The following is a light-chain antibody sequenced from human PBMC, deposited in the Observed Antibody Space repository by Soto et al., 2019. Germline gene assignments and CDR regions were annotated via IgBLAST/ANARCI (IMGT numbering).Light chain of an antibody. V-gene: IGLV2-14*03. CDR1: SSDVGGYNF. CDR2: DVT. Sequence: QSALTQPASVSGSPGQSIAISCTGTSSDVGGYNFVSWYQQHPGKAPKLMIYDVTNRPSGVSDHFSGSKSGNTASQTISGLQAEDEADYYCSSYTSSSTYVFGTGTKVTVL. CDR3: SSYTSSSTYV. J-gene: IGLJ1*01.